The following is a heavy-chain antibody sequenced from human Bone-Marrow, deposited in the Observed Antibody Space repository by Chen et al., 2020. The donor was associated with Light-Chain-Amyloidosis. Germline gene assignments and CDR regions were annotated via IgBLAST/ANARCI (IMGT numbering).Heavy chain of an antibody. CDR1: GYTFPNYW. V-gene: IGHV5-51*01. Sequence: PGESLKISCKGSGYTFPNYWSGWVRQMPGKGLEWMGVIYPDDSDARYSPSFEGQVTISADKSITTAYLQWRSLKASDTAMYYCARRRDGYNFDYWCQGTLVTVSS. CDR2: IYPDDSDA. CDR3: ARRRDGYNFDY. J-gene: IGHJ4*02. D-gene: IGHD5-12*01.